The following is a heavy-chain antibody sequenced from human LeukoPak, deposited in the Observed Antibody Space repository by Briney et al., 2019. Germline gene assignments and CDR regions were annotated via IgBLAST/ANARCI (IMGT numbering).Heavy chain of an antibody. CDR2: IYYSGST. V-gene: IGHV4-59*01. CDR1: GGSLSSYY. CDR3: ARRSIAARDAFDI. Sequence: PSETLSLTCTVSGGSLSSYYWSWIRQPPGKGLEWSGYIYYSGSTNYNPSLKSRVTISVDTSKNQFSLKLSSVTAADTAVYYCARRSIAARDAFDIWGQGTMVTVSS. D-gene: IGHD6-6*01. J-gene: IGHJ3*02.